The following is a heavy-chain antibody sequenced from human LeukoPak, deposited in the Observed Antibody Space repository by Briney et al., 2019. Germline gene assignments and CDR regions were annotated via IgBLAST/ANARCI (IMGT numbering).Heavy chain of an antibody. V-gene: IGHV3-21*01. CDR1: GFTFGSYS. Sequence: GGSLRLSCAASGFTFGSYSMNWVRQAPGKGLEWVSSISSSSSYIYYADSVKGRFTISRDNAKNSLYLQMNSLRAEDTAVYYCARDRYGGNSFDYWGQGTLVTVSS. CDR2: ISSSSSYI. CDR3: ARDRYGGNSFDY. D-gene: IGHD4-23*01. J-gene: IGHJ4*02.